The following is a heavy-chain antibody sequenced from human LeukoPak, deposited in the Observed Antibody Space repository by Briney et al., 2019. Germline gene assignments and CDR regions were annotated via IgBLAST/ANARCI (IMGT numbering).Heavy chain of an antibody. D-gene: IGHD5-18*01. Sequence: GGSLRLSCAASGFTFSSYSMNWVRQAPGKGLEWVSSISSSSSYIYYADSVKGRFTISRDSAKNSLYLQMNSLRAEDTAVYYCASIIGGYSYGFDYWGQGTLVTASS. CDR1: GFTFSSYS. J-gene: IGHJ4*02. V-gene: IGHV3-21*01. CDR2: ISSSSSYI. CDR3: ASIIGGYSYGFDY.